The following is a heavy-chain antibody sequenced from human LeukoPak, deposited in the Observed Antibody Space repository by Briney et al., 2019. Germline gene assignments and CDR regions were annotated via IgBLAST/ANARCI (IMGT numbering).Heavy chain of an antibody. V-gene: IGHV4-34*01. CDR2: INHSGST. CDR3: ARVSWFPGTSYYYMDV. J-gene: IGHJ6*03. CDR1: GESFSGYY. D-gene: IGHD1-1*01. Sequence: PSETLSLTCAVYGESFSGYYWSWVRQPPGKGLEWIGEINHSGSTNYNPSLKSRVTISVDTSRNQFSLKLSSVTAADTAVYYCARVSWFPGTSYYYMDVWGKGTPVTVSS.